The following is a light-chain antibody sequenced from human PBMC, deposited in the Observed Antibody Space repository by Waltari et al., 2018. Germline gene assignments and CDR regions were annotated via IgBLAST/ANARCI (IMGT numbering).Light chain of an antibody. CDR3: QQADSFPFT. CDR2: AAS. J-gene: IGKJ3*01. CDR1: QVLNSW. Sequence: DIQMTQSPSSVSASVGDRVSITCRSSQVLNSWLAWYQQKPGKAPKLLISAASRLQSGVPPRVSGAGSGRDFTLTISSLQPEDFATYYCQQADSFPFTFGPGTKVDIK. V-gene: IGKV1D-12*01.